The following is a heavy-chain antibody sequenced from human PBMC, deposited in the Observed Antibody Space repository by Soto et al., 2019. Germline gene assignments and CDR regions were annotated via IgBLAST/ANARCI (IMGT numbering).Heavy chain of an antibody. CDR2: IQHTGST. J-gene: IGHJ4*02. Sequence: QVQLQESGPGLLKPSETLSLTCAVSGGSITTSHWWFWVRQPPGKGREGIAEIQHTGSTNYNPSLRSRVTISIDKAMNQFSLKVTSVTHADTAVYYCSRGPSATSDDYWGQRTLVTVSP. CDR3: SRGPSATSDDY. CDR1: GGSITTSHW. V-gene: IGHV4-4*02.